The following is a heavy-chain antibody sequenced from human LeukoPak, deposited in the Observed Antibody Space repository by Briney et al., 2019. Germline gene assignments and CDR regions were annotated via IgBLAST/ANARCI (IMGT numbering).Heavy chain of an antibody. CDR3: ARVAGYDAFFDY. CDR2: INPNDLST. CDR1: GYTFTNFY. Sequence: GASVKVSCKASGYTFTNFYMHWVRQAPGQGLEWMGVINPNDLSTIYAQNFQGRLTMTKDTSTNTIYMELRSLRSEDTAVYFCARVAGYDAFFDYWGQGSLVTVSS. D-gene: IGHD2-2*01. J-gene: IGHJ4*02. V-gene: IGHV1-46*01.